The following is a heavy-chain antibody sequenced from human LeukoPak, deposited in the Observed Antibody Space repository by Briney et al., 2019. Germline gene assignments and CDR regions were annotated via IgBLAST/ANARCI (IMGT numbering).Heavy chain of an antibody. V-gene: IGHV4-39*01. Sequence: GSLRLSCAASGFTFSSYWMSWVRQPPGKGLEWIGSIYYSGSTYYNPSLKSRVTISVDTSKNQFSLKLSSVTAADTAVYYCARQGTFHYYDSSVIGFDYWGQGTLVTVSS. CDR2: IYYSGST. CDR3: ARQGTFHYYDSSVIGFDY. CDR1: GFTFSSYW. J-gene: IGHJ4*02. D-gene: IGHD3-22*01.